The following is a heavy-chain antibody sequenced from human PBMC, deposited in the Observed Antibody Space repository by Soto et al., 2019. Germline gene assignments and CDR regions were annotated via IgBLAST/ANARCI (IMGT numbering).Heavy chain of an antibody. CDR1: GLTFDSYA. J-gene: IGHJ4*02. V-gene: IGHV3-30*04. D-gene: IGHD4-17*01. CDR2: VSYDESHT. CDR3: ARPLTTGTTSNFAY. Sequence: LGLSCAAPGLTFDSYAVHRVRQAPGKGLEWVAIVSYDESHTYYADSVKGRFTISRDNSTNTXYLQMSSLRAAATAVYYCARPLTTGTTSNFAYWGQGTRVTVYS.